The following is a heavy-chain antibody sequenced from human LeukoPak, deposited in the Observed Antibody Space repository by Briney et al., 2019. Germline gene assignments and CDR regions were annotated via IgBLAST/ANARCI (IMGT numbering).Heavy chain of an antibody. CDR1: GFTFSSYA. Sequence: PGGSLRLSCSASGFTFSSYAMHWVRQAPGKGLEWVSAISGNGNTIYYADSVRGRFTISRDNSKNTLFLQMNSLRAEDTAVYYCAKYATTARSWFDPWGQGTLVTVSS. CDR3: AKYATTARSWFDP. D-gene: IGHD2-8*01. J-gene: IGHJ5*02. CDR2: ISGNGNTI. V-gene: IGHV3-23*01.